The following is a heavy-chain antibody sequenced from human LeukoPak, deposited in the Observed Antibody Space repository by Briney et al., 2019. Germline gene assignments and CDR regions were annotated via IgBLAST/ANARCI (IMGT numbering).Heavy chain of an antibody. CDR1: GGSFSGYY. CDR2: INHSGST. D-gene: IGHD6-19*01. Sequence: PSETLSLTCAVYGGSFSGYYWTWIRQPPGKGLDWIGEINHSGSTNYNPSLKSRVIISVDTSKNQFSLKLTSVTAADTAVYYCARGYSSGFNWFDPWGQGTLVTVSS. CDR3: ARGYSSGFNWFDP. V-gene: IGHV4-34*01. J-gene: IGHJ5*02.